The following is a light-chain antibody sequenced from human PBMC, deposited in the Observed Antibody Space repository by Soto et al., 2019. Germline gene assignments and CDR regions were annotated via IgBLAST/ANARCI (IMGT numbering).Light chain of an antibody. Sequence: QPVLTQPPSVSGAPGQRVTISCTGSSSNFGSSYDVHWYRQLPGTAPNLLIYGNNNRPSGVPDRFSGSKSGTSASLAITGLQAEDEADYYCQSYDSGLYVVFGGGTKLTVL. V-gene: IGLV1-40*01. CDR1: SSNFGSSYD. CDR3: QSYDSGLYVV. CDR2: GNN. J-gene: IGLJ2*01.